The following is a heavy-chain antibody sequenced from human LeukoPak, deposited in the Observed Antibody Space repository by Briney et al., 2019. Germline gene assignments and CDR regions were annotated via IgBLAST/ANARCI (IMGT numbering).Heavy chain of an antibody. J-gene: IGHJ3*02. CDR2: IIPMFDTA. V-gene: IGHV1-69*06. CDR1: GFTFTSDY. D-gene: IGHD3-10*01. CDR3: ARARSGPYGSGSLDAFDI. Sequence: ASVKVSRKASGFTFTSDYMHWVRQAPGPGLEWMGGIIPMFDTADSAQKFQGRVTITADTSTSTAYMQLSSLRSEDTAVYYGARARSGPYGSGSLDAFDIWVQGTMVTVSS.